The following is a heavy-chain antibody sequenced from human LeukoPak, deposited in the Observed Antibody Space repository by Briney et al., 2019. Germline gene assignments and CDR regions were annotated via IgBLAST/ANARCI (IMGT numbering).Heavy chain of an antibody. CDR3: AKDEERHFDY. CDR1: GFTFSSYG. CDR2: ISYDGSNK. Sequence: GGSLRLSCAASGFTFSSYGMHWVRQAPGKGLEWVAVISYDGSNKYYADSVKGRFTISRDNSKNTLYLQMNSLRAEDTAVYYCAKDEERHFDYWGQGTLVTVSS. V-gene: IGHV3-30*18. J-gene: IGHJ4*02.